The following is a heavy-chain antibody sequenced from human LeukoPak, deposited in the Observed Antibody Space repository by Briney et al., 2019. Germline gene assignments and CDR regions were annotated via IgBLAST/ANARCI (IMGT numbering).Heavy chain of an antibody. CDR2: ISATGGNT. V-gene: IGHV3-23*01. J-gene: IGHJ4*02. D-gene: IGHD2-15*01. Sequence: GGSLRLSCAASGFTFDDYAMHWVRQAPGKGLEWGSGISATGGNTDHADSVKGRFTISRDNSKDTLYLQMNSLRAEDTAIYYCAKASSPGSGCITYWGQGTLVTVSS. CDR3: AKASSPGSGCITY. CDR1: GFTFDDYA.